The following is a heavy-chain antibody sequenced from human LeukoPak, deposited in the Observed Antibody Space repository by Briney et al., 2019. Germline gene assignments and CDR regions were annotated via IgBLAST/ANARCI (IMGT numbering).Heavy chain of an antibody. CDR3: SRGQEAVAVDY. CDR2: MNPNSGNT. Sequence: ASVKVSCKASGYTFTSYDINWVRQATGQGLEWMGWMNPNSGNTGYAQKFQGRVTITRNTSISTAYMELSSLRSEDTAVYYCSRGQEAVAVDYWGQGTLVTVSS. J-gene: IGHJ4*02. CDR1: GYTFTSYD. V-gene: IGHV1-8*01. D-gene: IGHD6-19*01.